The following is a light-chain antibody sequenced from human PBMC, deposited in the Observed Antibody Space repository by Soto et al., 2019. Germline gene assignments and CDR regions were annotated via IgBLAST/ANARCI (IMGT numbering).Light chain of an antibody. V-gene: IGKV1-5*01. CDR1: QTISSW. Sequence: IQMTQSPSTLSGSVGDRVTITCRASQTISSWLAWYQKKPGKAPKLLIYAASSLQSGVPSRFSGSGSGTEFNLTISSLQTEDFATYYCQQLNDYTLTFGGGTKVDIK. CDR2: AAS. J-gene: IGKJ4*01. CDR3: QQLNDYTLT.